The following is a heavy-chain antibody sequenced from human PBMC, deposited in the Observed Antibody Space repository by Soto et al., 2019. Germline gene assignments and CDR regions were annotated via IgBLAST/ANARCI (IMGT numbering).Heavy chain of an antibody. CDR1: GYTFTSYG. CDR2: ISAYNGNT. J-gene: IGHJ4*02. Sequence: QVQLVQSGAEVKKPGASVKVSCKASGYTFTSYGISWVRQAPGQGLEWMGWISAYNGNTNYAQKLQGRVTMTTDTATSTAYMELRSLRSDDTAVCYCASLPVRGSSGWAQGYWGQGTLVTVSS. CDR3: ASLPVRGSSGWAQGY. V-gene: IGHV1-18*01. D-gene: IGHD6-19*01.